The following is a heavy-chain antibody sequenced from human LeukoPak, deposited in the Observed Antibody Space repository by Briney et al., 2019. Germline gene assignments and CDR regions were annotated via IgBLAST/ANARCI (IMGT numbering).Heavy chain of an antibody. CDR1: GGSISSGSYY. J-gene: IGHJ5*02. V-gene: IGHV4-39*07. CDR3: ARDRHSSSGWFDP. CDR2: IYYSGST. D-gene: IGHD6-13*01. Sequence: SQTLSLTCTVSGGSISSGSYYWGWIRQPPGKGLEWIGSIYYSGSTYYNPSLKSRVTISVDTSKNQFSLKLSSVTAADTAVYYCARDRHSSSGWFDPWGQGTLVTVSS.